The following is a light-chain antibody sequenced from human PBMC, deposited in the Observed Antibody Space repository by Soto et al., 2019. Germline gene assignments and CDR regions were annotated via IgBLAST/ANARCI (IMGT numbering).Light chain of an antibody. CDR2: GAS. CDR3: QQYGSSPPKLT. V-gene: IGKV3-20*01. Sequence: EIVLTQSPGTLSLSPGERATLSCRASQSVSSSYLAWYQQKPGQAPRLLISGASSRATGVPDRFSGSGSETDFTLTISRLEPEDFAVYYCQQYGSSPPKLTFGGGTKVEIK. J-gene: IGKJ4*01. CDR1: QSVSSSY.